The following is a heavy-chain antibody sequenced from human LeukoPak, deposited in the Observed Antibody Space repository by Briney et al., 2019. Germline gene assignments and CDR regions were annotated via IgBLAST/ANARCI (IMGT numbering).Heavy chain of an antibody. CDR3: ARNGRESLTYYYDSSGYTFDY. CDR2: IIPIFGTA. V-gene: IGHV1-69*01. Sequence: SVKVSCKASGGTFSSYAISWVRQAPGQGLEWMGGIIPIFGTANYAQKFQGRVTITADESTSTAYMELSSLRSEDTAVYYCARNGRESLTYYYDSSGYTFDYWGQGTLVTVSS. D-gene: IGHD3-22*01. CDR1: GGTFSSYA. J-gene: IGHJ4*02.